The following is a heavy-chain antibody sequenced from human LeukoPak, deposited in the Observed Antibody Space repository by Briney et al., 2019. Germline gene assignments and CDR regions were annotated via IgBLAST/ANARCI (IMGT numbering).Heavy chain of an antibody. CDR1: GFTFSSYG. D-gene: IGHD3-9*01. Sequence: PGRSLRLSCAASGFTFSSYGMHWVRQAPGKGLEWVAVIWYDGSNKYYADSVKGRFTISRDNSKNTLYLQMNSLRAEDTAVYYCARVRDSLRYFGPIDYWGQGTLVTVSS. CDR3: ARVRDSLRYFGPIDY. J-gene: IGHJ4*02. CDR2: IWYDGSNK. V-gene: IGHV3-33*01.